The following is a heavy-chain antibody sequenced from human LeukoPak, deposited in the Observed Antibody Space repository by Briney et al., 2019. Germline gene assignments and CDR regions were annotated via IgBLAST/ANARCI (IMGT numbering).Heavy chain of an antibody. CDR3: ARDMPLYGNPGIAVAGPYYFDY. D-gene: IGHD6-19*01. CDR1: GGTFSSYA. CDR2: IIPIFGTA. J-gene: IGHJ4*02. V-gene: IGHV1-69*05. Sequence: SVKVSCKASGGTFSSYAISWVRQAPGQGLEWMGRIIPIFGTANYAQKFQGRVTITTDESTRTAYMELSSLRSEDTAVYYCARDMPLYGNPGIAVAGPYYFDYWGQGTLVTVSS.